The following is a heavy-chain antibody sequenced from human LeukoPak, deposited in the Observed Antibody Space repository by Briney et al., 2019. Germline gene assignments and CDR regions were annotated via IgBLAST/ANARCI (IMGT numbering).Heavy chain of an antibody. Sequence: GGSLRLSCAASGFTVSSTYMSWVRQAPGKGLEWVSVIYSGGSTYYADSVKGRFTISRDNSKNTLYLQMNSLRAEDTAVYYCARDSMVVTGGAFDIWGQGTMVTVSS. CDR2: IYSGGST. J-gene: IGHJ3*02. D-gene: IGHD4-23*01. V-gene: IGHV3-53*01. CDR3: ARDSMVVTGGAFDI. CDR1: GFTVSSTY.